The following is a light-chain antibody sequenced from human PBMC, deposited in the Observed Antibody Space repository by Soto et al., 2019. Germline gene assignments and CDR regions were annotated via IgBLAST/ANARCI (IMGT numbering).Light chain of an antibody. J-gene: IGLJ3*02. CDR2: DVT. CDR3: CSYSGSDSLL. CDR1: SSDVGGYDF. V-gene: IGLV2-11*01. Sequence: QSALTQPRSVSGSPGQSVTISCTGSSSDVGGYDFVSWYQQHPGKAPKLMIYDVTERPSEVPVRFSGSKSGNTASLTISGLQAEDEAEYFCCSYSGSDSLLFGGGTKLTVL.